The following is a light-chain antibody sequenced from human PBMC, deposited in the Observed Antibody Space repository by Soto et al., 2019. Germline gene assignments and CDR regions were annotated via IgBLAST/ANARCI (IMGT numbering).Light chain of an antibody. CDR3: QQGYSTPRT. CDR2: AAS. V-gene: IGKV1-39*01. CDR1: QSISSY. J-gene: IGKJ1*01. Sequence: DIQMTQSPSSLSASVGDRVTITCRARQSISSYLNWYQQKPGKAPQLLIYAASSLQSGVPSTFGSSGSGTDFTPTISSLQPEDFAPYDCQQGYSTPRTFGKGTQVESK.